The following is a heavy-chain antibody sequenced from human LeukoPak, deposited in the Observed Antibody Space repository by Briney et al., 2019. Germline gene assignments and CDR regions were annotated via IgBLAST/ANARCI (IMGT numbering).Heavy chain of an antibody. V-gene: IGHV3-21*01. CDR3: AREHYDILTGVDYYFDY. J-gene: IGHJ4*02. CDR2: ISSSSSYI. Sequence: GGSLRLSCAASGFTFSSYSMNWVRQAPGKGLEWVSSISSSSSYIYYADSVKGRFTTSRDNAKNSLYLQMNSLRAEDTAVYYCAREHYDILTGVDYYFDYWGQGTLVTVSS. CDR1: GFTFSSYS. D-gene: IGHD3-9*01.